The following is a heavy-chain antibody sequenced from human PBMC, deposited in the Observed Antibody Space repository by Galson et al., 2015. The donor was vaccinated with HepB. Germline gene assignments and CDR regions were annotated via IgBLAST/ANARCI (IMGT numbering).Heavy chain of an antibody. V-gene: IGHV1-69*06. CDR1: GGTFSSYA. CDR3: ATVTTSSYGMDV. CDR2: IIPIFGTA. J-gene: IGHJ6*02. Sequence: SCKASGGTFSSYAISWVRQAPGQGLEWMGGIIPIFGTANYAQKFQGRVTITADKSASTAYMELSSLRSEDTAVYYCATVTTSSYGMDVWGQGTTVTVSS. D-gene: IGHD4-17*01.